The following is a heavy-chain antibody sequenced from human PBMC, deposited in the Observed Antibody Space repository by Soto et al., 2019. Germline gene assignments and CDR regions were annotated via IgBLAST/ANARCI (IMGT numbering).Heavy chain of an antibody. Sequence: EVQLVESGGGLVKPGGSLRLSCAASGFTFSSYSMNWVRQAPGKGLEWVSSISSSSSYIYYADSVKGRFTISRDNAKNSLYLQMNSLRAEDTAVYYCAREYSGHYYFDYWGQGTLVTVSS. V-gene: IGHV3-21*01. CDR3: AREYSGHYYFDY. CDR1: GFTFSSYS. J-gene: IGHJ4*02. CDR2: ISSSSSYI. D-gene: IGHD5-12*01.